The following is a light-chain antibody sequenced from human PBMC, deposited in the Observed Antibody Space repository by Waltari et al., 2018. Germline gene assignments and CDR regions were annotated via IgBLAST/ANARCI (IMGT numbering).Light chain of an antibody. CDR2: EDT. J-gene: IGLJ1*01. CDR1: ELPSKY. CDR3: YSSDSTGLRV. V-gene: IGLV3-10*01. Sequence: YELTQPPSVSVSPGQTARITCSGHELPSKYAYWFQQKSGQAPRLVIYEDTKRPSGIPEGCSGSSSGTVATLTITGAQVDDEADYYCYSSDSTGLRVFGGGTTVVVL.